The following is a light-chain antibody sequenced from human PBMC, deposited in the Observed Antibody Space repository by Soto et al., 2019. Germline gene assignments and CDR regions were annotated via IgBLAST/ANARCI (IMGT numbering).Light chain of an antibody. V-gene: IGKV3-20*01. CDR1: QSVSSGS. CDR3: QQYGSSPLT. Sequence: EIVLTQSPGTLSLSPGERVTLSCRASQSVSSGSLAWYQQKPGQAPRLLIYGASTRATGIPDRFSGSGSGTDFTLTISRLEPEDFAVYYCQQYGSSPLTFGGGTKVEIK. J-gene: IGKJ4*01. CDR2: GAS.